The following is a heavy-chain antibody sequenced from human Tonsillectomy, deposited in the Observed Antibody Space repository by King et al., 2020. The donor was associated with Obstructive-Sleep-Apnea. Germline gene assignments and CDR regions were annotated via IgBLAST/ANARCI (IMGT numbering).Heavy chain of an antibody. Sequence: QLQESGPGLVKPSETLSLTCTVSGGSISSSSYYWGWIRQPPGKGLGWIGSIYYSGSTYYNPSLKSSVTISIDTSKSQFSLKLSSVSAADTAVYYCARPGTTVTPRAFDIWGQGTMVTVSS. J-gene: IGHJ3*02. D-gene: IGHD4-17*01. CDR3: ARPGTTVTPRAFDI. CDR2: IYYSGST. V-gene: IGHV4-39*01. CDR1: GGSISSSSYY.